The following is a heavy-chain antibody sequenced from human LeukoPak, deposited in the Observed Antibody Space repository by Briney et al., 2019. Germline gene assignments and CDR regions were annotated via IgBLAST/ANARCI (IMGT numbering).Heavy chain of an antibody. V-gene: IGHV3-53*01. Sequence: PGGSLRLSCAAPGFTFSSNDMSWVRQAPGKGLEWVSVIYSGGSTYYTDSVKGRFTISRAKSKNTLYLQMNSLRAEDTAVYYCARDSLQLGGHYYYYYMDVWGKGTTVTVSS. J-gene: IGHJ6*03. CDR2: IYSGGST. CDR1: GFTFSSND. D-gene: IGHD6-6*01. CDR3: ARDSLQLGGHYYYYYMDV.